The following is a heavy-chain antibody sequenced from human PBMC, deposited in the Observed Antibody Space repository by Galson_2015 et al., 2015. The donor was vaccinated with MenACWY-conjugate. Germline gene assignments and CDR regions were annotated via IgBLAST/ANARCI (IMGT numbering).Heavy chain of an antibody. CDR2: IYRDSST. Sequence: SLRLSCAASGFSASINYMTWVRQAPGKGLEWVSVIYRDSSTYYAESVQGRFTMSRNTSNNTLYLQMNSLRPEDTAVYYCARPAASGPFDSWGQGTLVTVSS. CDR1: GFSASINY. J-gene: IGHJ4*02. D-gene: IGHD6-13*01. CDR3: ARPAASGPFDS. V-gene: IGHV3-53*04.